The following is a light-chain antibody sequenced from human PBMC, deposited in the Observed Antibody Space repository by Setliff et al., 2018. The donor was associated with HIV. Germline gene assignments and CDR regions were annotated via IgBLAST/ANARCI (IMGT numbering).Light chain of an antibody. CDR3: AAYDDKLRWV. V-gene: IGLV1-44*01. J-gene: IGLJ3*02. CDR2: RYN. Sequence: QSVLAQPPSASGPPGQRVTISCSGSSSTIGRHPVNWYQQLPGTAPKVLIYRYNQRPPGVPDLFSGPKSGTSASLAISGLLSEDEADYYCAAYDDKLRWVFGGGTKVTVL. CDR1: SSTIGRHP.